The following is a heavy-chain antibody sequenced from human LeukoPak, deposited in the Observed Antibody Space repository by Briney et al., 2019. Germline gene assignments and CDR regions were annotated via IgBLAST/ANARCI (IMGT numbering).Heavy chain of an antibody. V-gene: IGHV4-34*01. CDR1: GGSFSGYY. J-gene: IGHJ4*02. CDR3: ARGLYYYDSSGYYSAKVDY. CDR2: INHSGST. Sequence: SETLSLTCAVYGGSFSGYYWSWIRQPPGKGLEWIGEINHSGSTNYNPSLKSRVTISVDTFKNQFSLKLSSVTAADTAVYYCARGLYYYDSSGYYSAKVDYWGQGTLVTVSS. D-gene: IGHD3-22*01.